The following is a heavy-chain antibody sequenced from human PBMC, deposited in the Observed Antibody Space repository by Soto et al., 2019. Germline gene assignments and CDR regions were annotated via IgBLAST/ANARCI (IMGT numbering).Heavy chain of an antibody. Sequence: SETMSLTCTVSGGNISSYYWSWIRQPPGKGLEWIGYIYYSGSTNYNPSLKSRVTISVDTSKNQFSLKLSPVTAADTAVYYCARRYGGTFDYWGQGTLVTVSS. V-gene: IGHV4-59*08. D-gene: IGHD2-15*01. CDR3: ARRYGGTFDY. CDR1: GGNISSYY. CDR2: IYYSGST. J-gene: IGHJ4*02.